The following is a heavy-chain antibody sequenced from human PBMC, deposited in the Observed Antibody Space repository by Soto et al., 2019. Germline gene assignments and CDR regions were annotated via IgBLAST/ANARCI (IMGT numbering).Heavy chain of an antibody. Sequence: SETLSLTCTVSGGSISSGGYYWSWIRQHPGTGLEWIGEINHSGSTNYNPSLESRVTISVDTSKNQFSLKLSSVTAADTAVYYCARGTNLRCFDWGQGTLVTVSS. CDR3: ARGTNLRCFD. D-gene: IGHD3-9*01. CDR2: INHSGST. J-gene: IGHJ4*02. V-gene: IGHV4-31*03. CDR1: GGSISSGGYY.